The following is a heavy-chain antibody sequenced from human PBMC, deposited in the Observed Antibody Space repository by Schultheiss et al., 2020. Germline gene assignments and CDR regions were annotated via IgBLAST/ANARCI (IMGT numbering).Heavy chain of an antibody. J-gene: IGHJ6*02. D-gene: IGHD2-21*01. V-gene: IGHV3-23*01. CDR3: ARDRVAEPYYYGMDV. CDR2: IIGSGGST. Sequence: LSLTCAASGFTFSSYAMSWVRQAPGKGLEWVSAIIGSGGSTYYADSVKGRFTISRDNSKNTLYLQMNSLRAEDTAVYYCARDRVAEPYYYGMDVWGQGTTVTVSS. CDR1: GFTFSSYA.